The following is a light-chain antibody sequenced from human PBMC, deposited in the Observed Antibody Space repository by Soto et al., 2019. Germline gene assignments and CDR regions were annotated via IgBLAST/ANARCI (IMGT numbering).Light chain of an antibody. J-gene: IGKJ5*01. CDR2: LGS. CDR3: MQALQTPIT. V-gene: IGKV2-28*01. Sequence: DIVMTQSPLSLPVSPGEPASISCRSSQSLLHTNGNNNLDWYLQKAGQSPQLLIYLGSNRASGVPDGFSGSGSGTDFTLKISRVEAEDVGVYYCMQALQTPITFGQGTRLEIK. CDR1: QSLLHTNGNNN.